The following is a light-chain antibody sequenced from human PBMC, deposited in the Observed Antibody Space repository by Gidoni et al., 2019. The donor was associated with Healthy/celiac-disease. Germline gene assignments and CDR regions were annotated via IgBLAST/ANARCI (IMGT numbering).Light chain of an antibody. CDR1: QSLLHSNGYNY. CDR3: MQDLNNPWT. J-gene: IGKJ1*01. Sequence: DIVMTQSPLSLPVTPGEPASISCRSSQSLLHSNGYNYLDWYLQKPGQSPQLLIYLGSNRASGVPDRFSGSSSGTAFTLKISRVEAPDVGVYYCMQDLNNPWTFXQXTKVEIK. CDR2: LGS. V-gene: IGKV2-28*01.